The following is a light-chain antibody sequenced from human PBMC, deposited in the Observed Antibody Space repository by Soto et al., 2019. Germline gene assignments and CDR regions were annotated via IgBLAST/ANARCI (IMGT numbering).Light chain of an antibody. CDR3: ATWDDSLNGVV. CDR2: SNN. V-gene: IGLV1-44*01. Sequence: QSVLTQPPSASRTPGQRVTISCSGSSSNIGSNSVNWYQQLPGTAPKLIIYSNNQRPSGVPDRFSGSKSGTSASLAISGLQSEDEADYYCATWDDSLNGVVFGGGTKVTVL. CDR1: SSNIGSNS. J-gene: IGLJ2*01.